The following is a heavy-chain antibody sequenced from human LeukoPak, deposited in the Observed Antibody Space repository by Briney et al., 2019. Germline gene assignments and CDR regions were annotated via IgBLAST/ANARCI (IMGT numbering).Heavy chain of an antibody. CDR2: ISYDGSNK. Sequence: LSLTCTVSGGSISSYYWSWIRQPPGKGLEWVAVISYDGSNKYYADSVKGRFTISRDNSKNTLYLQMNSLRAEDTAVYYCAKDSIPMFWGQGTLVTVSS. V-gene: IGHV3-30*18. CDR3: AKDSIPMF. J-gene: IGHJ4*02. CDR1: GGSISSYY. D-gene: IGHD3-10*02.